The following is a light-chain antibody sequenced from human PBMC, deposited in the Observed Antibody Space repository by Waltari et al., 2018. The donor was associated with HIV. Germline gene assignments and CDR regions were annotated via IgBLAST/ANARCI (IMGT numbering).Light chain of an antibody. CDR3: QQYYATPLT. Sequence: DIVMTQSPDSLAVSLGERATINCKSSHSVFLAWYQQKPGHPPHLLISWASAREPGVPDRFSGSGSETDFSLTISSLQAEDVAVYYCQQYYATPLTFGGGTKVEIK. V-gene: IGKV4-1*01. J-gene: IGKJ4*01. CDR1: HSVF. CDR2: WAS.